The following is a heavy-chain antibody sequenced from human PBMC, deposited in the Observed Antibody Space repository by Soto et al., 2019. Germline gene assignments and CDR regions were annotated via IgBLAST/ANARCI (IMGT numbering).Heavy chain of an antibody. V-gene: IGHV5-51*01. Sequence: GESLKISCRGSGFTFRNYWIGWVRQMSGKGLEWMGTIYAGDSDTRYSPSFQGQVTISVDKSISTAYLQWSSLKASDTAMYYCVRLMERQQKRYFDHWGQGTLVTVPQ. D-gene: IGHD6-13*01. CDR3: VRLMERQQKRYFDH. J-gene: IGHJ4*02. CDR2: IYAGDSDT. CDR1: GFTFRNYW.